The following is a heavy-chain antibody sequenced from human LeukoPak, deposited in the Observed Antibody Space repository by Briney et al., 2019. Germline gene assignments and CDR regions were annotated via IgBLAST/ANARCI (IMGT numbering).Heavy chain of an antibody. CDR1: GYSFTSYW. CDR2: IYPGDSDT. V-gene: IGHV5-51*01. CDR3: ARANRYSSSWYPFDY. D-gene: IGHD6-13*01. Sequence: GESLKISGKGSGYSFTSYWIGWVRQMPGKGLEWMGVIYPGDSDTRYSPSFLGQVTFSADKSISTAYLQWSSLKASDTAMYYCARANRYSSSWYPFDYWGQGTLVTVSS. J-gene: IGHJ4*02.